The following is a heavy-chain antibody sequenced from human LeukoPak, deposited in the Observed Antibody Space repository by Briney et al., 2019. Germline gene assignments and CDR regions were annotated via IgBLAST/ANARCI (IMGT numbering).Heavy chain of an antibody. J-gene: IGHJ4*02. Sequence: RESGPALVKPAQTLTLTCTFSGFSLSTSGMCMSWIRQPPGKALEWLARIDWDDDKYYSTSLKTRLTISKDTSKNQVVLTMTNMDPVDTAIYYCARTLSSSRSGFDYWGQGTLVTVSS. CDR1: GFSLSTSGMC. D-gene: IGHD2-2*01. CDR2: IDWDDDK. CDR3: ARTLSSSRSGFDY. V-gene: IGHV2-70*11.